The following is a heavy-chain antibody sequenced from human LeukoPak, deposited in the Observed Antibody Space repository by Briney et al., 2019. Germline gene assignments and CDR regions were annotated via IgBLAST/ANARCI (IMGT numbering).Heavy chain of an antibody. CDR3: ARTQWLVVSAFDI. D-gene: IGHD6-19*01. Sequence: PSETLSLTRAVYGGSFSGYYWSWIRQPPGKGLEWIGEINHSGSTNYNPSLKSRVTISVDTSKNQFSLKLSSVTAADTAVYYCARTQWLVVSAFDIWGQGKMVTVSS. CDR1: GGSFSGYY. J-gene: IGHJ3*02. V-gene: IGHV4-34*01. CDR2: INHSGST.